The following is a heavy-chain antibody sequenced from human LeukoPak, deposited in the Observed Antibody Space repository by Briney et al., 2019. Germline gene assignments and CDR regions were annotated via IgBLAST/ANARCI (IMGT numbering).Heavy chain of an antibody. V-gene: IGHV4-31*03. CDR1: GGSISSGGYY. Sequence: SQTLSLTCTVSGGSISSGGYYWSWIRQHPGKGLEWIGYIYYSGSTYYNPSLKSRVTISVDTSKNQFSLKLSSVTAADTAVYYCAGNYVTMTNWFDPWGQGTLVTVSS. D-gene: IGHD3-22*01. CDR3: AGNYVTMTNWFDP. J-gene: IGHJ5*02. CDR2: IYYSGST.